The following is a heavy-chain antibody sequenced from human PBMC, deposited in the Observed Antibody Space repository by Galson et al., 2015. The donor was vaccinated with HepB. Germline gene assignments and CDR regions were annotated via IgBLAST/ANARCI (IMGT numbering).Heavy chain of an antibody. J-gene: IGHJ4*02. CDR1: GFTFSSYA. CDR2: ISGSGGST. D-gene: IGHD5-12*01. Sequence: SLRLSCAASGFTFSSYAMSWVRQAPGKGLEWVSAISGSGGSTYYADSVKGRFTISRDNSKNTLYLQMNSLRAEDTAVYYCAKGTKVATIFGGDFDYWGQGTLVTVSS. CDR3: AKGTKVATIFGGDFDY. V-gene: IGHV3-23*01.